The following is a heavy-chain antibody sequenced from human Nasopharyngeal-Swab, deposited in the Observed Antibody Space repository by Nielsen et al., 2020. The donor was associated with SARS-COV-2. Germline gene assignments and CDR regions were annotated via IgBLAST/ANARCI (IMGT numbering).Heavy chain of an antibody. Sequence: SETLSLTCTISGGSFSNYYWSWIRQPPGKGLECIGYINHSGSTNYNPSLKSRVTISVDTSKNQFSLKLSSVTAADTAVYYCARGGGYYYDSSGYQLNFDYWGQGTLVTVSS. CDR1: GGSFSNYY. V-gene: IGHV4-59*12. CDR2: INHSGST. J-gene: IGHJ4*02. CDR3: ARGGGYYYDSSGYQLNFDY. D-gene: IGHD3-22*01.